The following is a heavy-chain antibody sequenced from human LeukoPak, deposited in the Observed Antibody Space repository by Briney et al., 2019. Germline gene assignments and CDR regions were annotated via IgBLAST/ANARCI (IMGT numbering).Heavy chain of an antibody. CDR3: ARTMWGFDY. CDR1: GFAFSDYE. V-gene: IGHV3-48*03. CDR2: ISSSGSII. Sequence: GGSLRLSCAPSGFAFSDYEMNWVRQAPGKGLEWVSYISSSGSIIYYADSVKGRFTISRDNAKRSLFLQMNSLRVEDTAVYYCARTMWGFDYWGQGTLVTVSS. D-gene: IGHD7-27*01. J-gene: IGHJ4*02.